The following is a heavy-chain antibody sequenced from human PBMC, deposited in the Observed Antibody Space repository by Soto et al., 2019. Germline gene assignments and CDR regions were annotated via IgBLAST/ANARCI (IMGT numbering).Heavy chain of an antibody. V-gene: IGHV3-48*01. Sequence: GGSLRLSCVASGFTFSDYNMNWVRQAPGKGLEWVSFISGRSNTIYYADSVKGRFTISRDNAKNSLYLLMNSLRAEDTAVYYCTREGDGSGFFSDFWGQGALVTVSA. J-gene: IGHJ4*02. CDR2: ISGRSNTI. CDR3: TREGDGSGFFSDF. CDR1: GFTFSDYN. D-gene: IGHD3-22*01.